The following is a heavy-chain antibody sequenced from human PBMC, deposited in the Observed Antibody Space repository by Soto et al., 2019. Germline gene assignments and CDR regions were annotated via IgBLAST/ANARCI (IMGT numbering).Heavy chain of an antibody. J-gene: IGHJ4*02. Sequence: GGFLRLSCAASGFTFSRYAIHWVRQAPGKGLEWVAVISRDGSNKYYVDSVKGRFTISRDNSKNTLYLQMNSLRDEDTAVYYCARSRNSAVADSFDFWGQGTLVTVSS. V-gene: IGHV3-30*04. CDR1: GFTFSRYA. D-gene: IGHD3-10*01. CDR2: ISRDGSNK. CDR3: ARSRNSAVADSFDF.